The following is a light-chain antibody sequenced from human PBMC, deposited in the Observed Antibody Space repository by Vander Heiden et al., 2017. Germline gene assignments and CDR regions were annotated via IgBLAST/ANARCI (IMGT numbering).Light chain of an antibody. CDR2: DVD. CDR3: CSFAGSYTFV. V-gene: IGLV2-11*01. CDR1: SSDVGGYNY. Sequence: QSGLTQPRSVSGSPGQSVTISCTGTSSDVGGYNYVSWYQQHPGKAPKVMVYDVDKRPSGVPDRFSGSKSGNTASLTISGLQTEDEADYYCCSFAGSYTFVFGGGTKLTVL. J-gene: IGLJ2*01.